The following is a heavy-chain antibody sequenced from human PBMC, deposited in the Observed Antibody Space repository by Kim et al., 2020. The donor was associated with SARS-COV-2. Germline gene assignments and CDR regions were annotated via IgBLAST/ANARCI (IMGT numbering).Heavy chain of an antibody. CDR1: GFTFSSYA. CDR3: AREGVIRAGGRLEFGY. D-gene: IGHD3-10*01. Sequence: GGSLRLSCAASGFTFSSYAMHWVRQAPGKGLEWVAVISYDGSNKYYADSVKGRFTISRDNSKNTLYLQMNSLRAEDTAVYYCAREGVIRAGGRLEFGYWGQGTLVTVSS. J-gene: IGHJ4*02. V-gene: IGHV3-30*04. CDR2: ISYDGSNK.